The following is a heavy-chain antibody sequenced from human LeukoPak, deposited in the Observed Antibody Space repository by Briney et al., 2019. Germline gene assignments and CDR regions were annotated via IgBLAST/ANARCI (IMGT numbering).Heavy chain of an antibody. Sequence: GASVKVSFKGSGYTFTSYGISWGRQAPGQGVEWMGGISAYNGNTNDAQKRQGRVTITTDTSTSTAYTELRSLRSDDTAVYYCATEKGTRYDILTGYYLPGWFDPWGQGTLVTVSS. CDR3: ATEKGTRYDILTGYYLPGWFDP. CDR2: ISAYNGNT. V-gene: IGHV1-18*01. J-gene: IGHJ5*02. CDR1: GYTFTSYG. D-gene: IGHD3-9*01.